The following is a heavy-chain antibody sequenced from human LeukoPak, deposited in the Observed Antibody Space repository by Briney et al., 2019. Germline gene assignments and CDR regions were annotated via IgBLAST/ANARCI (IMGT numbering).Heavy chain of an antibody. D-gene: IGHD3-3*01. J-gene: IGHJ3*02. V-gene: IGHV4-59*01. CDR2: IYYSGST. Sequence: SETLSLTCSVSGGSISDYYYSWVRQSPGKGLEGVGYIYYSGSTNYNPSLKSRVTISVDTSKNQFSLKLSSVTAADTAVYYCARGFFYDFWSGYLIWGQGTMVTVSS. CDR3: ARGFFYDFWSGYLI. CDR1: GGSISDYY.